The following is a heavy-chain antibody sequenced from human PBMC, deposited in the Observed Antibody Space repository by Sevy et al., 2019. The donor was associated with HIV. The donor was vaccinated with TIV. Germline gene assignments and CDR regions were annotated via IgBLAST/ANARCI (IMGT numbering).Heavy chain of an antibody. Sequence: GESLKISCKGSGYSFTSYWIGWVRQMPGKGLEWMGIIYPGDSDTRYSPSFQGQVTISADKSISTAYLQWSSLKASDTAMYYCAGRGVRGGIAVAGTPYFVDYWGQGTLVTVSS. CDR2: IYPGDSDT. D-gene: IGHD6-19*01. CDR1: GYSFTSYW. J-gene: IGHJ4*02. CDR3: AGRGVRGGIAVAGTPYFVDY. V-gene: IGHV5-51*01.